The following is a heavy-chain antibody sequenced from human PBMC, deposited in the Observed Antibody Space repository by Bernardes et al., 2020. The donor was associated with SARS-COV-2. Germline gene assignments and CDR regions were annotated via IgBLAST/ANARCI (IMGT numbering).Heavy chain of an antibody. CDR3: AKGLISICLAYFDH. V-gene: IGHV3-9*01. Sequence: GGSLRLSCATSGFTFDQYAMHWVRQAPGKGLEWVSSINWNSGNIGYAVSVKGRFTISRDTAKKSLYLQMNSLRPDDTASYFCAKGLISICLAYFDHWGQGVPVTVSS. D-gene: IGHD3-3*02. CDR1: GFTFDQYA. CDR2: INWNSGNI. J-gene: IGHJ4*02.